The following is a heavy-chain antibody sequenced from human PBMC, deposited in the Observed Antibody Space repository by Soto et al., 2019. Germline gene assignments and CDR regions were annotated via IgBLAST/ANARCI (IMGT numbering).Heavy chain of an antibody. CDR1: GGSISSYY. Sequence: QLQLQESGPGLVKPSETLSLTCTVSGGSISSYYWSWIRQPPGKGLEWIGYIYNGGSTNNNPSLKSRVTISIDTSKNQFSLRLSSVTAADTAVYYCAIHAKSYSSSWYAFDIWGQGTMVTVSS. J-gene: IGHJ3*02. D-gene: IGHD6-13*01. CDR3: AIHAKSYSSSWYAFDI. CDR2: IYNGGST. V-gene: IGHV4-59*08.